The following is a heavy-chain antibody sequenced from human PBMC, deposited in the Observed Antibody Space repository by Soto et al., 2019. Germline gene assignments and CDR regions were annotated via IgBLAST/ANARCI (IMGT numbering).Heavy chain of an antibody. V-gene: IGHV4-39*01. CDR2: IYYDGNT. CDR3: ARSSITPRLFMYPFDY. J-gene: IGHJ4*02. Sequence: SETLSLTCTVSGGSITSSSHYWGWIRQPPGKGLECIGNIYYDGNTYYNPSLKSRVTISLDTSKNEFSLRLNSVTAADTAVYYCARSSITPRLFMYPFDYWGQGTLVTVSS. D-gene: IGHD6-6*01. CDR1: GGSITSSSHY.